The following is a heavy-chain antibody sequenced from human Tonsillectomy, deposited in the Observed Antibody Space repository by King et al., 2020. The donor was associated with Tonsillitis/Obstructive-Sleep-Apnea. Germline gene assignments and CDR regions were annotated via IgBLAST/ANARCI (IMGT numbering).Heavy chain of an antibody. Sequence: VQLVESGAEVKKPGESLKISCKGSGYSFTSYWIGWVRQMPGEGLEWMGIIYPADSDTRYSPSFQGQVTISADKSISTAYLQWSSLKASPTAIYYCAVHRASAFPGDYWGQGTLVTVSS. CDR1: GYSFTSYW. J-gene: IGHJ4*02. CDR2: IYPADSDT. CDR3: AVHRASAFPGDY. V-gene: IGHV5-51*03. D-gene: IGHD1-1*01.